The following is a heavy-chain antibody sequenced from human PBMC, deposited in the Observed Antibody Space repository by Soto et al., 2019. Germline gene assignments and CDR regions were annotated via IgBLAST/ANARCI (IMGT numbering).Heavy chain of an antibody. CDR2: ITSKSHGGTT. CDR1: GFSFSDAW. D-gene: IGHD3-9*01. Sequence: GSLRLSCAASGFSFSDAWMNWVRQAPGKGLEWVGRITSKSHGGTTDNAAPVKGRFTISRDDSKNTLYLQMNNLRAEDTAVYYCAKDWGLDWLLQDRFDYWGQGTLVTVSS. V-gene: IGHV3-15*07. J-gene: IGHJ4*02. CDR3: AKDWGLDWLLQDRFDY.